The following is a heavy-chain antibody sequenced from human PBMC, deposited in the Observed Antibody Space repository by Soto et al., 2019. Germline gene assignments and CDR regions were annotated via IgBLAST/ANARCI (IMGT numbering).Heavy chain of an antibody. CDR2: IIPILGIA. D-gene: IGHD6-13*01. Sequence: QVQLVQSGAEVKKPGSSVKVSCKASGGTFSSYTISWVRQAPGQGLEWMGRIIPILGIANYAQKFQGRVTITADKSTSTASMELSSLRSEDTAVYYCASFPRQQLVGAWFDPWGQGTLVTVSS. J-gene: IGHJ5*02. CDR3: ASFPRQQLVGAWFDP. CDR1: GGTFSSYT. V-gene: IGHV1-69*02.